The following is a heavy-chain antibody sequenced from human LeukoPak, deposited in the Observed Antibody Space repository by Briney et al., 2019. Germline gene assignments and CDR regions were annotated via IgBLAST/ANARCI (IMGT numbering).Heavy chain of an antibody. J-gene: IGHJ4*02. CDR1: GFTFSSYG. Sequence: PGGSLRLSCAASGFTFSSYGMHWVRQAPGKGLEWVAVISYDGSNKYYADSVKGRFTISRDNSKNTLFLQMNSLRAEDTAVYYCTTEDPGDYWGQGTLVTVSS. CDR2: ISYDGSNK. V-gene: IGHV3-30*03. CDR3: TTEDPGDY.